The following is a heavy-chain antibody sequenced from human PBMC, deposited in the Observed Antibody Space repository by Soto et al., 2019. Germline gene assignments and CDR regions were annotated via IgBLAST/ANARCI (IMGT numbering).Heavy chain of an antibody. D-gene: IGHD3-22*01. J-gene: IGHJ4*02. V-gene: IGHV1-69*04. CDR3: ARERVGSSGYYYDY. Sequence: ASVKVSCKASGGTFSSYTISWVRQAPGQGLEWMGRIIPILGIANYAQKFQGRVTITADKSTSTAYMELSSVRSEDTGVYDCARERVGSSGYYYDYWGQGTLVTVSS. CDR2: IIPILGIA. CDR1: GGTFSSYT.